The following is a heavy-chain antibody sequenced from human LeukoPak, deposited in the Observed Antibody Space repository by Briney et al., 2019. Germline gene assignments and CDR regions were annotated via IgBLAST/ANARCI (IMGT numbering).Heavy chain of an antibody. J-gene: IGHJ5*02. CDR3: EKTRAYEILTVS. D-gene: IGHD3-9*01. CDR2: SSGSGGST. Sequence: GGSLRLSCAASGFTFSSYGMSWVRQAPGKGLEWVSASSGSGGSTYYADSVKGRFTISRDNSKNPLYLQMNSLRAEDTAVLFFEKTRAYEILTVSWGQGTLVTVSS. V-gene: IGHV3-23*01. CDR1: GFTFSSYG.